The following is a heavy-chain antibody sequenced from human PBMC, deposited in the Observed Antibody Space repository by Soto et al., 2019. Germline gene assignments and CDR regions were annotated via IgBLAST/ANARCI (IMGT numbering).Heavy chain of an antibody. CDR1: GFAFISYA. J-gene: IGHJ4*02. CDR3: ARAATCRAGHCYHFAY. CDR2: IGTSYGET. D-gene: IGHD2-21*02. Sequence: EVQLLESGGGLVQPGESLRLSCAASGFAFISYAMAWVRQAPGKGLDRVCAIGTSYGETYYGDSVKGRFTVSRDNSKKSLFLQLDTPRAEETAVYYCARAATCRAGHCYHFAYWGQGALVIVSS. V-gene: IGHV3-23*01.